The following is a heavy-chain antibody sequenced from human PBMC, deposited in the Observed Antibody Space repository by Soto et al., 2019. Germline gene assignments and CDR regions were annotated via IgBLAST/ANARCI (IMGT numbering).Heavy chain of an antibody. CDR2: ISSNGGST. V-gene: IGHV3-64D*06. CDR3: VKDRDWGSTDAFDI. D-gene: IGHD7-27*01. Sequence: GGSLRLSCSASGFTFSSYAMHWVRQAPGKGLEYVSAISSNGGSTYYADSVKGRFAISRDNYKNTLYLQMSSLRAEDTAVYYCVKDRDWGSTDAFDIWGQGTMVTVSS. J-gene: IGHJ3*02. CDR1: GFTFSSYA.